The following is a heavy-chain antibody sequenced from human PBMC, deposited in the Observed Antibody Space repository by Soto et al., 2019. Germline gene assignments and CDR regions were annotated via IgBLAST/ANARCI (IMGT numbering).Heavy chain of an antibody. D-gene: IGHD2-8*02. V-gene: IGHV3-23*01. Sequence: LRLSCAASGFICSSYDMSWVRQAPGKGLEWVSTILVGGSTHYEDSVKGRFTISRDRSKNTLYLQMNSLTAGDTAMYYCAKATATGGGAFDICGQGTMVTVSS. CDR2: ILVGGST. CDR3: AKATATGGGAFDI. J-gene: IGHJ3*02. CDR1: GFICSSYD.